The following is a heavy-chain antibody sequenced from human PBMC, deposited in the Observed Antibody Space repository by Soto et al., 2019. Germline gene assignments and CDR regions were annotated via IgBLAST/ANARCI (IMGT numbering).Heavy chain of an antibody. CDR3: AKTQGPYYYDSSGYYYEYYYYGIDV. Sequence: PGESLKISCKGSGYSFTSYWIGWVRQMPGKGLEWMGIIYPGDSDTRYSPSFQGQVTISADKSISTAYLQWSSLKASDTAMYYCAKTQGPYYYDSSGYYYEYYYYGIDVWGQGTTVTVYS. CDR1: GYSFTSYW. V-gene: IGHV5-51*01. D-gene: IGHD3-22*01. J-gene: IGHJ6*02. CDR2: IYPGDSDT.